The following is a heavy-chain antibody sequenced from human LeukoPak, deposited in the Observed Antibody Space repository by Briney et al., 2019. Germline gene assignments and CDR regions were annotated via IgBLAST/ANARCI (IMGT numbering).Heavy chain of an antibody. CDR2: IWYDGSNK. V-gene: IGHV3-33*08. Sequence: PGGSLRLSCAGSGFTFSSYGMHWVRQAPGKGLEWVAVIWYDGSNKYYADSVKGRFTISRDNSKNTLYLQMNSLRAEDTAVYYCARDHSSGWYSDYFDYWGQGTLVTVSS. CDR1: GFTFSSYG. CDR3: ARDHSSGWYSDYFDY. J-gene: IGHJ4*02. D-gene: IGHD6-19*01.